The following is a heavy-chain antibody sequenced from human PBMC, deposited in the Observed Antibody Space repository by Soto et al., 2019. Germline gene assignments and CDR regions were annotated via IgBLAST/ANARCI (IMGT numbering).Heavy chain of an antibody. CDR1: GFTFSIYA. D-gene: IGHD2-2*01. CDR2: ISGSGGST. CDR3: AKDPDIVVVPAAMDY. Sequence: PGGSLRLSCAASGFTFSIYAMSWVCQAPGKGLEWVSAISGSGGSTYYADSVKGRFTISRDNSKNTLYLQMNSLRAEDTAVYYCAKDPDIVVVPAAMDYWGQGTLVTVSS. J-gene: IGHJ4*02. V-gene: IGHV3-23*01.